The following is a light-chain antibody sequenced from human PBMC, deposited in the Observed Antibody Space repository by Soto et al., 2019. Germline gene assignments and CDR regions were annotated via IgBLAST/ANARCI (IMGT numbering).Light chain of an antibody. Sequence: EIVMTQSPATLSVSPGERATLSCRASQSVSSNLAWYQQTPGQAPRLLXYGASTRANGIPARFSGSGSGTELTLTISSLQSEDFAVYYGQQYNNWPPITFGQGTRLEIK. CDR2: GAS. CDR1: QSVSSN. V-gene: IGKV3-15*01. J-gene: IGKJ5*01. CDR3: QQYNNWPPIT.